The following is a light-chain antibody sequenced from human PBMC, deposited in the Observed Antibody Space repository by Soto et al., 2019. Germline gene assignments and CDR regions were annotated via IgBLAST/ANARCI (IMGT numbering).Light chain of an antibody. CDR3: SSYTSSSTPV. Sequence: QSALTQPASVSGSPGQSITISCTGTSSDVGGYHYVSWYQQHPGKAPKLMIYDVSNRPSGVSNRFSDSKSGNTASLTISGLQAEDEADYYCSSYTSSSTPVFGTGTKVTVL. CDR2: DVS. J-gene: IGLJ1*01. CDR1: SSDVGGYHY. V-gene: IGLV2-14*01.